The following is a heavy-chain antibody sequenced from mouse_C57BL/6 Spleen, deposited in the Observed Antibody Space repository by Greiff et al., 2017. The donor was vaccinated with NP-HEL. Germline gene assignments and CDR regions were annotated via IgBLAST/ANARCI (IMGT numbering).Heavy chain of an antibody. CDR3: AKKGADWDVDWYFDV. D-gene: IGHD4-1*01. J-gene: IGHJ1*03. CDR1: GFSLTSYG. V-gene: IGHV2-5*01. Sequence: VQLQQSGPGLVQPSQSLSITCTVYGFSLTSYGVHWVRQSPGKGLEWLGVIRRGGSTDYNAAFMSRLSITKDNSKSQVFFKMNSLQADDTAIYYCAKKGADWDVDWYFDVWGTGTTVTVSS. CDR2: IRRGGST.